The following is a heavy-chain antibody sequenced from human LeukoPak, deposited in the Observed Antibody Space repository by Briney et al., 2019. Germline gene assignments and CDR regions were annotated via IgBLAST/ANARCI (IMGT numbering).Heavy chain of an antibody. D-gene: IGHD3-3*01. V-gene: IGHV1-69*05. J-gene: IGHJ5*02. CDR3: ARDGEITIFGVVTPNWFDP. CDR2: IIPIFGTA. Sequence: SAKVSCKASGGTFSSYAISWVRQAPGQGLEWMGGIIPIFGTANYAQKFQGRVTITTDESTSTAYMELSSLRSEDTAVYYCARDGEITIFGVVTPNWFDPWGQGTLVTVSS. CDR1: GGTFSSYA.